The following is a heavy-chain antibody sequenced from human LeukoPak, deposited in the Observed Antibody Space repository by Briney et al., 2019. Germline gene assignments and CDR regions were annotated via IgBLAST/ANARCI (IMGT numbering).Heavy chain of an antibody. CDR2: ISSSSSYI. Sequence: GGSLRLSCAASGFTFSSYSMNWVRQAPGKGLEWVSSISSSSSYIYYADSVKGRFTISRDNAKNLLYLQMNSLRDDDTAVYYCARDRAVAGTYWYFDLWGRGTLVTVSS. V-gene: IGHV3-21*01. CDR3: ARDRAVAGTYWYFDL. J-gene: IGHJ2*01. CDR1: GFTFSSYS. D-gene: IGHD6-19*01.